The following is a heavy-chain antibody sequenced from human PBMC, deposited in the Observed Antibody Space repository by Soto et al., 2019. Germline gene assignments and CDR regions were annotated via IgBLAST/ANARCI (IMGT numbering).Heavy chain of an antibody. D-gene: IGHD6-13*01. CDR3: ARHGGAANIYFYYGMDV. Sequence: SETLSLTCTVSGDSISSSPYYWGWIRQPPGKGLEWIGSFSYSGSTFYNPSLKSRVAISVDTSKNQFSLKLTSVSAADTAVYYCARHGGAANIYFYYGMDVWGQGTTVTVSS. CDR1: GDSISSSPYY. CDR2: FSYSGST. V-gene: IGHV4-39*01. J-gene: IGHJ6*02.